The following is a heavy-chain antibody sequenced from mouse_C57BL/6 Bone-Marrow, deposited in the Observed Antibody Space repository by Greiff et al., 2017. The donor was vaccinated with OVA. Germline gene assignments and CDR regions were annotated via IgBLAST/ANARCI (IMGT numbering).Heavy chain of an antibody. CDR2: FFPGSGSI. J-gene: IGHJ2*01. CDR3: ARSECSYYFDY. CDR1: GYTFTEYS. Sequence: QVQLQQSGAELVKPGASVKISCKASGYTFTEYSIHWVRQRPGQGLEWIGEFFPGSGSIKYNEKFKGKATLTVDTSSSTAYMELSSLTSEDSAVYYCARSECSYYFDYWGQGTTLTVSS. V-gene: IGHV1-84*01.